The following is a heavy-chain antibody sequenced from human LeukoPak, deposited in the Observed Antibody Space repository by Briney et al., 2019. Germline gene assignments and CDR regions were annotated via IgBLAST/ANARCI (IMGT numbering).Heavy chain of an antibody. CDR1: GFTFSDYY. Sequence: GGSLRLSCAASGFTFSDYYMSWIRQAPGKGLEWVSYISSSGSTIYYADSVKGRFTISRDNARNSLYLQMNSLRAEDTAVYYCARDGLAAATLHWCFDLWGRGTLVTVSS. CDR3: ARDGLAAATLHWCFDL. CDR2: ISSSGSTI. V-gene: IGHV3-11*04. J-gene: IGHJ2*01. D-gene: IGHD2-15*01.